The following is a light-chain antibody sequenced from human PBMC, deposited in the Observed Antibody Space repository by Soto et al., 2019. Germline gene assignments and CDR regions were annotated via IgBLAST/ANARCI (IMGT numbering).Light chain of an antibody. CDR3: QQYADWPPLT. CDR1: QSVSSN. V-gene: IGKV3-15*01. J-gene: IGKJ4*01. CDR2: GAS. Sequence: EIVMTQSPATLSVSPGDRATLSCRASQSVSSNLAWYQQKPGQAPRLVIYGASTRATAIPARFSGSGSGTEFTLTISSLQSEDFAVYYCQQYADWPPLTFGGGTKVDI.